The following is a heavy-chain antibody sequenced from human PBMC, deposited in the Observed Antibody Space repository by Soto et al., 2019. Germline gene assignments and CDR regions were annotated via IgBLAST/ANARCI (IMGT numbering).Heavy chain of an antibody. CDR1: GASINNNDYY. J-gene: IGHJ2*01. D-gene: IGHD3-22*01. CDR2: VYYSGTT. V-gene: IGHV4-30-4*01. Sequence: SETLSLTCTVSGASINNNDYYWSWIRQTPGKGLEWIGYVYYSGTTDYIPSLKSRLSMSIDKSQNQFTLKLNSVTAADTATYYCARMSYFYDKWYFDLWGRGTRVTVSS. CDR3: ARMSYFYDKWYFDL.